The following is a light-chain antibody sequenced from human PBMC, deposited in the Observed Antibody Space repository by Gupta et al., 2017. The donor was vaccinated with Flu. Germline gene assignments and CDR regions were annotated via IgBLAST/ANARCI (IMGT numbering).Light chain of an antibody. V-gene: IGKV3-20*01. CDR1: QRVDSNK. CDR2: SAS. Sequence: GTLFLSPGERATVSCRASQRVDSNKVAWYQQKPGQAPSPLMLSASSRAAGIPDRFSGGGSGTDFTLTISRLEPEDFAVYYCQQCSTSPPTFGQGTKLEIK. CDR3: QQCSTSPPT. J-gene: IGKJ2*01.